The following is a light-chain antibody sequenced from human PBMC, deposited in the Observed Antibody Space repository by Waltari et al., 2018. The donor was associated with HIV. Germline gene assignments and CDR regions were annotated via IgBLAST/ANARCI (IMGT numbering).Light chain of an antibody. CDR1: SSDVGGYNY. V-gene: IGLV2-14*01. J-gene: IGLJ3*02. CDR3: SSYTSSWV. Sequence: PASVSGSPGQSITISCTGTSSDVGGYNYVSWYQQHPGKAPKLMIYEVSNRPSGVSNRFSGSKSGNTASLTISGLQAEDEADYYCSSYTSSWVFGGGTKLTVL. CDR2: EVS.